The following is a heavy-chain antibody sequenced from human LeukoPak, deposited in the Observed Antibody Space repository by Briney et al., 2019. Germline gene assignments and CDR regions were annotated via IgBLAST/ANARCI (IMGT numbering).Heavy chain of an antibody. J-gene: IGHJ4*02. CDR3: ASGSPRGYCSGGSCYLPTN. V-gene: IGHV3-21*01. Sequence: GGSLRLSCAASGFTFSSYEMNWVRQAPGKGLEWVSSISSSGSYIFYSDSVKGRFTISRDNAKNSLYLQMNSLRAEDTAVYSCASGSPRGYCSGGSCYLPTNWGQGTLVTVSS. D-gene: IGHD2-15*01. CDR1: GFTFSSYE. CDR2: ISSSGSYI.